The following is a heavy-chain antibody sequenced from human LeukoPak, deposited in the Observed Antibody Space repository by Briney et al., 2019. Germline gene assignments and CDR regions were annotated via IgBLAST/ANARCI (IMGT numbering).Heavy chain of an antibody. CDR3: ARAWVGTAIVSGDVMGP. Sequence: PGGSLRLSCVASGFTFSSYAMHWVRQAPGKGLEWVAVISYDGTNKHYADSVKGRFTISRDNSKNTLYVQMNSLRAEDTAVYYCARAWVGTAIVSGDVMGPWGQGTLVTASS. CDR2: ISYDGTNK. CDR1: GFTFSSYA. J-gene: IGHJ5*02. D-gene: IGHD5-18*01. V-gene: IGHV3-30*04.